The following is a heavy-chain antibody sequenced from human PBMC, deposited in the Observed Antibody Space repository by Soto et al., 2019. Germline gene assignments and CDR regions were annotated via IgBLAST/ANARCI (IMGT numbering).Heavy chain of an antibody. CDR3: ARDPSVHDFWSGYYVNWFDP. J-gene: IGHJ5*02. Sequence: SETLSLTCAVSGYSISSGYYWGWIRQPPGKGLEWIGSTYHSGSTYYNPSLKSRVTISVDTSKNQFSLKLSSVTAADTAVYYCARDPSVHDFWSGYYVNWFDPWGQGTLVTVSS. CDR1: GYSISSGYY. V-gene: IGHV4-38-2*02. D-gene: IGHD3-3*01. CDR2: TYHSGST.